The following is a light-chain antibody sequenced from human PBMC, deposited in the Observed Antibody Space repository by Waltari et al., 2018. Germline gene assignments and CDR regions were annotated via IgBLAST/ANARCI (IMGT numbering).Light chain of an antibody. CDR1: QSVSTPF. V-gene: IGKV3-20*01. CDR2: ATS. CDR3: QQYGTLPAT. Sequence: VLTQSPDTLSLSPGERATLSCRASQSVSTPFFLWYQQKPGQAPRLLIFATSSRATGIPDRLSGSGSGTDFTLPISRLEPEDFAVYYCQQYGTLPATFGGGTKVEIK. J-gene: IGKJ4*01.